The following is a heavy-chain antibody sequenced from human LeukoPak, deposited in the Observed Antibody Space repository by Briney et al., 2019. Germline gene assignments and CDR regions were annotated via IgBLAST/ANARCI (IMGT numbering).Heavy chain of an antibody. CDR1: GGSISSGDYY. D-gene: IGHD2-15*01. CDR3: ARDFGYCSGGSCVLV. J-gene: IGHJ4*02. CDR2: IYTSGST. Sequence: SETLSLTCTVSGGSISSGDYYCSWIRQPAGKGLEWIGRIYTSGSTNYNPSLKSRVTISVDTSKNQFSLKLSSVTAADTAVYYCARDFGYCSGGSCVLVWGQGTLVTVSS. V-gene: IGHV4-61*02.